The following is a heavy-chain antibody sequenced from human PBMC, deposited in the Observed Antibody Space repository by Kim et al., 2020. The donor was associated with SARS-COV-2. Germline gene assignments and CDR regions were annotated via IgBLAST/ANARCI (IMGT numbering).Heavy chain of an antibody. Sequence: KFQGRVTITADESTSTAYMELSSLRSEDTAVYYCASWGYYDSSGMYYFDYWGQGTLVTVSS. V-gene: IGHV1-69*01. D-gene: IGHD3-22*01. J-gene: IGHJ4*02. CDR3: ASWGYYDSSGMYYFDY.